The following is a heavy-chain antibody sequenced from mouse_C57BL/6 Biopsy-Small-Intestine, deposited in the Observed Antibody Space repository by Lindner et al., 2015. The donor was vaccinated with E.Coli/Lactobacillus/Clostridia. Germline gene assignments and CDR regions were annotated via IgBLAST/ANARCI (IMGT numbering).Heavy chain of an antibody. Sequence: SVKVSCKASGFTFIDYFMHWVRQAPGQGLEWMGWINLNSGATIYAQKFQGGVSMTRDTSISTAYMELSRLGSDDSAVFYCARDSADIRDNAYDIWGQGTMVIVSS. J-gene: IGHJ3*01. D-gene: IGHD2-3*01. CDR3: ARDSADIRDNAYDI. CDR1: GFTFIDYF. V-gene: IGHV1-22*01. CDR2: INLNSGAT.